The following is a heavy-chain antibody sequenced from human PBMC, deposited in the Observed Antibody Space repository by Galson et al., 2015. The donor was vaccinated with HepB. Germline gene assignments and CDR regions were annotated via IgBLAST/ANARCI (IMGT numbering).Heavy chain of an antibody. V-gene: IGHV4-30-4*01. CDR2: IFYSRST. J-gene: IGHJ4*02. Sequence: TLSLTCTVSGGSISSGDYYWSWIRQPPGKGLEWIGYIFYSRSTYYNPSLKSPVSISVDTSKNQFSLKLSSVTAADTAVYYCARDPISSFASGGFAYWGQGTLVTVSS. D-gene: IGHD2-2*01. CDR1: GGSISSGDYY. CDR3: ARDPISSFASGGFAY.